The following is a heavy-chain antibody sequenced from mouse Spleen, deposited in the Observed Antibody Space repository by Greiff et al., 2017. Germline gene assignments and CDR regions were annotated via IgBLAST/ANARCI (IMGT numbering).Heavy chain of an antibody. J-gene: IGHJ4*01. V-gene: IGHV2-6-5*01. CDR1: GFSLTDYG. D-gene: IGHD1-2*01. CDR2: IWGGGST. Sequence: VKLMESGPGLVAPSQSLSITCTVSGFSLTDYGVSWIRQPPGKGLEWLGVIWGGGSTYYNSALKSRLSISKDNSKSQVFLKMNSLQTDDTAMYYCAKHGGVRRDYYAMDYWGQGTSVTVSS. CDR3: AKHGGVRRDYYAMDY.